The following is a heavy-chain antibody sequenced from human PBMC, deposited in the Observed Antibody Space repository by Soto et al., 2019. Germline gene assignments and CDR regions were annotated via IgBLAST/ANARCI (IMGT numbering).Heavy chain of an antibody. CDR3: AKRRGAGGHFDY. D-gene: IGHD2-15*01. CDR2: VSSGGGT. Sequence: LRLSCAASGFTFSTYAMGWVRQAPGKGLEWVSVVSSGGGTHYADSVKGRFTVSRDNSKNTLSLQMNSLRADDTAVYYCAKRRGAGGHFDYWGQGALVTVSS. J-gene: IGHJ4*02. CDR1: GFTFSTYA. V-gene: IGHV3-23*01.